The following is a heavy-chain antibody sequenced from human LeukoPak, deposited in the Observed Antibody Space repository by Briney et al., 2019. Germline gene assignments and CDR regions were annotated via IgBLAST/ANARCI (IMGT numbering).Heavy chain of an antibody. CDR1: GGSFSGYY. CDR2: INHSGST. D-gene: IGHD3-10*01. CDR3: VRIWSGYYFDY. Sequence: SETLSLTCAVYGGSFSGYYWSWIRQPPGKGLEWIGEINHSGSTNYNPSLKSRVTISVDTSKNQFSLKLSSATAADTAVYYCVRIWSGYYFDYWGQGTLVTVSS. J-gene: IGHJ4*02. V-gene: IGHV4-34*01.